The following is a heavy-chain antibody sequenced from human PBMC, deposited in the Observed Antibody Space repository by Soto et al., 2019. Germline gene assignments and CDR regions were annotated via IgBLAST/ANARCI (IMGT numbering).Heavy chain of an antibody. Sequence: SGPTLVNPTQTLTLTCTFSGFSLSTSGMCVSWIRQPPGKALEWLALIDWDDDKYYSTSLKTRLTISQDTSKNQVVLTMTNMDPVDTGTYYCAQSTRSVGKFDSWGKGIPVTVSS. CDR1: GFSLSTSGMC. CDR2: IDWDDDK. CDR3: AQSTRSVGKFDS. J-gene: IGHJ4*02. D-gene: IGHD2-2*01. V-gene: IGHV2-70*13.